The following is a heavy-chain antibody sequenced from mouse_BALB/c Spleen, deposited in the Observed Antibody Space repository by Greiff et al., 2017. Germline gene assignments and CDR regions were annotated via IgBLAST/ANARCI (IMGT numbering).Heavy chain of an antibody. J-gene: IGHJ3*01. CDR1: GFTFSSFG. V-gene: IGHV5-17*02. Sequence: EVQLVESGGGLVQPGGSRKLSCAASGFTFSSFGMHWVRQAPEKGLEWVAYISSGSSTIYYADTVKGRFTISRDNPKNTLFLQMTSLRSEDTAMYYCARSGDRYPFAYWGQGTLVTVSA. CDR3: ARSGDRYPFAY. D-gene: IGHD2-14*01. CDR2: ISSGSSTI.